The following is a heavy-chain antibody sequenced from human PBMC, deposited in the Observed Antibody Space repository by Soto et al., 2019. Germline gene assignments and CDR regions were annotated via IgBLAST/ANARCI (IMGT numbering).Heavy chain of an antibody. J-gene: IGHJ4*02. CDR3: AKHDYGDYVLDY. V-gene: IGHV1-18*01. CDR1: GYTFTSYG. CDR2: ISAYNGNT. D-gene: IGHD4-17*01. Sequence: ASVKVSCKASGYTFTSYGISWVRQAPGQGLEWMGWISAYNGNTNYTQKLQGRVTMTTDTSTSTAYMELRSLRSDDTAVYYCAKHDYGDYVLDYWGQGTLVTVSS.